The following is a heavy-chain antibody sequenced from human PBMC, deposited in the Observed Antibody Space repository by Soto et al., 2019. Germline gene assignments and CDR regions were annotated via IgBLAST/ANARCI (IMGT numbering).Heavy chain of an antibody. CDR2: ISAHTGSS. V-gene: IGHV1-18*01. CDR1: GYTFTSSG. CDR3: ARAFFYQGSDSRGYSFAAFDF. D-gene: IGHD3-22*01. Sequence: QVQLVQSGAEVKKPGASVKVSCKASGYTFTSSGMSWVRQAPGQGLEWMGWISAHTGSSEYAQRFQGRGTMTTDRSKSTAYMELRSLRSDDTAVYYCARAFFYQGSDSRGYSFAAFDFWGPGTLVPVSS. J-gene: IGHJ3*01.